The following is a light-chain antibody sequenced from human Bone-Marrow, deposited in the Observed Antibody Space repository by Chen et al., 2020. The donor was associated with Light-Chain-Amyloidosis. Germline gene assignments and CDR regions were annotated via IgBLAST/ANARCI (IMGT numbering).Light chain of an antibody. CDR1: NIGRKS. CDR2: ADS. CDR3: QVWDATNNLVV. J-gene: IGLJ2*01. V-gene: IGLV3-21*02. Sequence: SYVLTQPPSVSVAPRQTATMTCGGDNIGRKSVNWYQQTPGQAPALVVYADSARPSGIPERFSGSNSGNTATLTVGRVEAGDEADYYCQVWDATNNLVVFGGGTKLTVL.